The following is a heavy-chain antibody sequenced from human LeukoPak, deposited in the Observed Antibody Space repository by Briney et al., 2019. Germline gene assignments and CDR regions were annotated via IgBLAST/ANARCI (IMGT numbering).Heavy chain of an antibody. D-gene: IGHD6-19*01. CDR1: VGSISIYY. V-gene: IGHV4-59*01. J-gene: IGHJ4*02. CDR2: IYYTGIT. Sequence: SETLSLTCTVSVGSISIYYWSGLRQPPGKGLEWIGYIYYTGITNYNPSLKSRVTILTDASKNQFSLELTSVTAADTAIYYCARKRTSSGWYSLDYWGQGTLVTVSS. CDR3: ARKRTSSGWYSLDY.